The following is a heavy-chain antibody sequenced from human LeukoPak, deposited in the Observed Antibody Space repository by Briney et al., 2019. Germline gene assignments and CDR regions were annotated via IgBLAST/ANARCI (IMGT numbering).Heavy chain of an antibody. CDR3: ARDPHSLARYMDV. V-gene: IGHV1-18*01. D-gene: IGHD2-21*01. CDR1: GYTFNSFG. J-gene: IGHJ6*03. Sequence: ASVKVSCKASGYTFNSFGINWVRQAPGQGLEWMGWISGYNGNTNYAQKLQGRVTMTTDTSTSTAYMELRSLRSDDTAVYYCARDPHSLARYMDVWGKGTTVTVSS. CDR2: ISGYNGNT.